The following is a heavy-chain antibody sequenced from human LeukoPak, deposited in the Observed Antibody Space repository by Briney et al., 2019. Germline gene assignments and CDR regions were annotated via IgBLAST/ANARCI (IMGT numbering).Heavy chain of an antibody. J-gene: IGHJ5*02. CDR2: IYPGDSDI. D-gene: IGHD2-15*01. CDR3: ARQEYCSGGSCYTRFDP. CDR1: GYSFTSYW. Sequence: GESLKIPCKGSGYSFTSYWIGWVRQMPGKGLGWMGIIYPGDSDIRYSPSFQGQVTISADKSISTAYLQWSSLKASDTAMYYCARQEYCSGGSCYTRFDPWGQGTLVTVSS. V-gene: IGHV5-51*01.